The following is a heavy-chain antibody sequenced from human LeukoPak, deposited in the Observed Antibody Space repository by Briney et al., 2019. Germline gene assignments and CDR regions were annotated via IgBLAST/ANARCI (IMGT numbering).Heavy chain of an antibody. Sequence: GGSLRLSCAASGFTFSSYGMSWVRQAPGKGLEWVSSISNSGGSTYYADSVKGRFTISRDNSRNTLYLQMHSLRAEDTAVYYCAKKYSTGLDPWGQGTLVTVSS. J-gene: IGHJ5*02. V-gene: IGHV3-23*01. CDR1: GFTFSSYG. D-gene: IGHD1-26*01. CDR2: ISNSGGST. CDR3: AKKYSTGLDP.